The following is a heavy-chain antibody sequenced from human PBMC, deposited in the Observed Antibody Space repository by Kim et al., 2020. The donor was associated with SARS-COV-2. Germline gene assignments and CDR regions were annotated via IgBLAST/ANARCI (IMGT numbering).Heavy chain of an antibody. V-gene: IGHV3-15*01. Sequence: GGSLRLSCAASGFTFRNAWMHWVRQAPGKGLEWVGRIKSKTNGGTTGYAAPVTGRFTITRDDSKNTLYLQRNSLKTEDTAVYYCTSDLGDCCGGDCYSGVWGQGTTVTVSS. CDR2: IKSKTNGGTT. D-gene: IGHD2-21*02. J-gene: IGHJ6*02. CDR3: TSDLGDCCGGDCYSGV. CDR1: GFTFRNAW.